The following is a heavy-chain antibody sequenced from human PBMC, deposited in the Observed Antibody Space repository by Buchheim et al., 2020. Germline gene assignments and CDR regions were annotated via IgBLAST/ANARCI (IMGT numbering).Heavy chain of an antibody. J-gene: IGHJ6*02. CDR3: ARAVGYCSGGSCYSGGLMDGMDV. CDR1: GGSISSGDYY. CDR2: IYHSGST. V-gene: IGHV4-30-4*01. Sequence: QVQLQESGPGLVKPSQTLSLTCTVSGGSISSGDYYWSWIRQPPGKGLEWIGEIYHSGSTNYNPSLKSRVTISVDKSKNQFSLKLSSVTAADTAVYYCARAVGYCSGGSCYSGGLMDGMDVWGQGTT. D-gene: IGHD2-15*01.